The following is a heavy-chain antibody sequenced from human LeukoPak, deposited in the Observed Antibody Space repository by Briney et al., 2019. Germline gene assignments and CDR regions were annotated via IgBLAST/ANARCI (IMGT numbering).Heavy chain of an antibody. J-gene: IGHJ3*02. CDR1: GYTFTGYY. D-gene: IGHD7-27*01. CDR2: INPNSGGT. CDR3: ARGTWADKTQDAFDI. Sequence: ASVKVSCKASGYTFTGYYMHWVRQAPGQGLEWMGWINPNSGGTNYAQKFQGRVTMTRDTSISTAYMELSRLRSDDTAVYYCARGTWADKTQDAFDIWGQGTMVTVSS. V-gene: IGHV1-2*02.